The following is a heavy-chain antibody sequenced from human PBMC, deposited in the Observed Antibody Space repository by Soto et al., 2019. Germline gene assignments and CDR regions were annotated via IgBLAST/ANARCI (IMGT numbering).Heavy chain of an antibody. CDR2: IYPSDSNT. CDR1: GYNFAGYW. D-gene: IGHD3-3*01. J-gene: IGHJ4*02. Sequence: GESLKISCKGSGYNFAGYWIAWVRQMPGKGLELMGIIYPSDSNTRYRPSFQGQVTISADKSISSAYLQWSSLRASDTAMYYCARGGVSTRTFDYWGQGTPVTVSS. CDR3: ARGGVSTRTFDY. V-gene: IGHV5-51*01.